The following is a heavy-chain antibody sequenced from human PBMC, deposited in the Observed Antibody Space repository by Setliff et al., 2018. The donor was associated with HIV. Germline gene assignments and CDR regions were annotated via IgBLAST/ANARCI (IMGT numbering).Heavy chain of an antibody. Sequence: VGSLRLSCAASGFTFATYAMNWVRQAPGKGLEWVSTITDSGDSTYYADSVKGRFTITRDNSKNTLYLQMNSLTDADTALYYCVKVPGAGIVRYFDYWGKGTLVTVSS. CDR1: GFTFATYA. D-gene: IGHD3-22*01. V-gene: IGHV3-23*01. CDR3: VKVPGAGIVRYFDY. CDR2: ITDSGDST. J-gene: IGHJ4*02.